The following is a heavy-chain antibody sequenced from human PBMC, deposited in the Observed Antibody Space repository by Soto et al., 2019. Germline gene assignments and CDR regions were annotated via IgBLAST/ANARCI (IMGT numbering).Heavy chain of an antibody. Sequence: SETLSLTCAVYGGSFIDYNCSWVRQPPGKGLEWIGEINHSGGTNYNPSLKSRVTLSVDTSKNQFSLKLNSVTAADTAVYYCAKIAAAGIDAFDIWGQGTMVTVSS. J-gene: IGHJ3*02. CDR3: AKIAAAGIDAFDI. D-gene: IGHD6-13*01. V-gene: IGHV4-34*01. CDR1: GGSFIDYN. CDR2: INHSGGT.